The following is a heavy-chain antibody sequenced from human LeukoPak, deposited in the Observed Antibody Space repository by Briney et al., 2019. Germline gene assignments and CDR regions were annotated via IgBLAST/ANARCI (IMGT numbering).Heavy chain of an antibody. CDR1: GGTFSSYA. D-gene: IGHD1-26*01. CDR2: IIPIFGTA. CDR3: ASPGEWELPDAFDI. J-gene: IGHJ3*02. V-gene: IGHV1-69*05. Sequence: SVKVSCKASGGTFSSYAISWVRQAPGQGLEWMGRIIPIFGTANYAQKFQGRVTITTDESTRTAYMELSSLRSEDTAVYYCASPGEWELPDAFDIWGQGTMVTVSS.